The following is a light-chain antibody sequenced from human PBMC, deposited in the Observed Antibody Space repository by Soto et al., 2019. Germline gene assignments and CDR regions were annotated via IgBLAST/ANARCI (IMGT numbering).Light chain of an antibody. Sequence: IVLTQSPGTLSLSPGEGATLSCRASQSVPKNYLGWYKQKTGQAPRLLIYDVAKRATDVPDRFSGSGSETDFTLTISGLEPEDFAVYYCQQYATAPLTFGGGTKLEIK. CDR3: QQYATAPLT. V-gene: IGKV3-20*01. CDR1: QSVPKNY. J-gene: IGKJ4*01. CDR2: DVA.